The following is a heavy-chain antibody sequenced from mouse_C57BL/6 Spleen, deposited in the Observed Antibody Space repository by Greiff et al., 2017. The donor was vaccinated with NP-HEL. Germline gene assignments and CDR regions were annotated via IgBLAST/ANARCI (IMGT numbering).Heavy chain of an antibody. CDR3: ARRGSNYVFAY. CDR2: ISYDGSN. J-gene: IGHJ3*01. Sequence: DVKLQESGPGLVKPSQSLSLTCSVTGYSITSGYYWNWIRQFPGNKLEWMGYISYDGSNNYNPSLKNRISITRDPSKNQFFLKLNSVTTEDTATYYCARRGSNYVFAYWGQGTLVTVSA. V-gene: IGHV3-6*01. D-gene: IGHD2-5*01. CDR1: GYSITSGYY.